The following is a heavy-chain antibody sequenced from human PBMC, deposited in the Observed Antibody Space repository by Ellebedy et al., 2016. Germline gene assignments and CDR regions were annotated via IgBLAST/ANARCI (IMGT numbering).Heavy chain of an antibody. Sequence: SETLSLXCTVSGGSISSYYWSWIRQPPGKGLEWIGYIYYSGSTNYNPSLKSRVTISVDTSKNQFSLKLSSVTAADTAVYYCAREIRDSYYFYGMDVWGQGTTVTVSS. J-gene: IGHJ6*02. CDR2: IYYSGST. CDR3: AREIRDSYYFYGMDV. CDR1: GGSISSYY. V-gene: IGHV4-59*01. D-gene: IGHD3-10*01.